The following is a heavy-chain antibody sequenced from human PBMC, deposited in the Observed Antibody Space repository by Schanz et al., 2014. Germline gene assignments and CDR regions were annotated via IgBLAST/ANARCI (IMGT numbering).Heavy chain of an antibody. CDR1: GGSISSSDW. D-gene: IGHD4-17*01. Sequence: QVQLQESGPGLVKPSGTLSLTCAVSGGSISSSDWWSWVRQPPGKGLEWIGYIYYSGSTYYNPSLKSRVAISVDKSKNQFSLKVRSVTAADTAVYYCARDRGHGDLPGDIWGQGTMVTVSS. CDR2: IYYSGST. V-gene: IGHV4-4*02. J-gene: IGHJ3*02. CDR3: ARDRGHGDLPGDI.